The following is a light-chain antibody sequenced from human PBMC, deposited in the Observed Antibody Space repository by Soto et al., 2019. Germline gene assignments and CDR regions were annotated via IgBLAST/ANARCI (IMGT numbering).Light chain of an antibody. Sequence: SYELTQPLSVSVALGQTARITCGGHNIGSKKVHWYQQKPGQAPVVLIYRDKNRPSGIPERFSGSNSGNTATLTISRAQAGDEADYYCQVWDSSGVFGGGTKVTVL. J-gene: IGLJ2*01. CDR1: NIGSKK. CDR2: RDK. V-gene: IGLV3-9*01. CDR3: QVWDSSGV.